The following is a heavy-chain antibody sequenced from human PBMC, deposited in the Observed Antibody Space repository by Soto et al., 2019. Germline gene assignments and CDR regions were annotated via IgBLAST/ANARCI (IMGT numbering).Heavy chain of an antibody. D-gene: IGHD6-13*01. CDR3: ARHHGYSSSWYYDY. V-gene: IGHV1-18*04. CDR2: ISAYNGNT. Sequence: ASVKVSCKGSGYTFPCYGIRGMRRALVRGLEWMGWISAYNGNTNDSPKLQGRVTMTTDPSARTADMELRSLRSDDTAMYYCARHHGYSSSWYYDYRGEVTQVTVSP. J-gene: IGHJ4*02. CDR1: GYTFPCYG.